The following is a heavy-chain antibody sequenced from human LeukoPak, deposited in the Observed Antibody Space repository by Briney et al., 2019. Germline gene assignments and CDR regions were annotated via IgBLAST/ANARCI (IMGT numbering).Heavy chain of an antibody. CDR2: INHSGST. CDR1: GGSFSGYY. J-gene: IGHJ5*02. D-gene: IGHD6-13*01. V-gene: IGHV4-34*01. Sequence: SETLSFTCAVYGGSFSGYYWSWIRQPPGKGLEWIGEINHSGSTNYNPSLKSRVTISVDTSKNQFSLKLSSVTAADTAVYYCARGLEQLVVNWFDPWGQGTLVTVSS. CDR3: ARGLEQLVVNWFDP.